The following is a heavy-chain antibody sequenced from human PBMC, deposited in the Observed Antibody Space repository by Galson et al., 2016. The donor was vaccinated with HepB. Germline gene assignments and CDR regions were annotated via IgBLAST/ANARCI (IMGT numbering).Heavy chain of an antibody. J-gene: IGHJ6*02. Sequence: ETLSLPCAVSGVSISSYYWTWVRQPPGKGLEWIGYMYSSGSTNYNPSLKSRVTLSVDTSKNQFSLRLRSVTAADTAGYYCARLRTYSGYSYGMDVWGQGTTVTVSS. CDR2: MYSSGST. V-gene: IGHV4-59*01. CDR1: GVSISSYY. D-gene: IGHD5-12*01. CDR3: ARLRTYSGYSYGMDV.